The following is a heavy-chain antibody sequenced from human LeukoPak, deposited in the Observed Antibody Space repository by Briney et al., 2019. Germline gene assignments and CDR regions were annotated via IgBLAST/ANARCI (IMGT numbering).Heavy chain of an antibody. CDR1: GFTFSSYG. D-gene: IGHD2-2*01. CDR3: AKDLCSSTSCYPLYFDY. Sequence: GGSLRLSRAASGFTFSSYGMHWVRQAPGKGLEWVAFIRYGGSNKYYADSVKGRFTISRDNSKNTLYLQMNSLRAEDTAVHYCAKDLCSSTSCYPLYFDYWGQGTLVTVSS. CDR2: IRYGGSNK. J-gene: IGHJ4*02. V-gene: IGHV3-30*02.